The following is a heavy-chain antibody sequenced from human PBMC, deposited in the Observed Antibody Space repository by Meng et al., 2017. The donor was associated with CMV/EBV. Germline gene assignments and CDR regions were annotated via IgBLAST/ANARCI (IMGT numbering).Heavy chain of an antibody. V-gene: IGHV1-69*10. CDR2: IIPILGIA. Sequence: SVKVSCKASGGTFSSYAISWVRQAPEQGREWMGGIIPILGIANYAQKFQGRVTITADKSTSTAYMELRSLRSEDTAVYYCARDAIVVVPAATPEHRPGYYYYGMDVWGQGTTVTVSS. J-gene: IGHJ6*02. CDR1: GGTFSSYA. CDR3: ARDAIVVVPAATPEHRPGYYYYGMDV. D-gene: IGHD2-2*01.